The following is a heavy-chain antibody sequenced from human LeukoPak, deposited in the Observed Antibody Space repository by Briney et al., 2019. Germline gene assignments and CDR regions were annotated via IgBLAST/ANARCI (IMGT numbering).Heavy chain of an antibody. D-gene: IGHD3-10*01. Sequence: PGGSLRLSCAASGFTFSSYWMHWVRQAPGKGLVWVSRINSDGSSTSYADSVKGRFTISRDNAKNALYLQMNSLRAEDTAVYYCARDLYYGSGSYYPISNWFDPWGQGTLVTVSS. CDR1: GFTFSSYW. CDR2: INSDGSST. J-gene: IGHJ5*02. CDR3: ARDLYYGSGSYYPISNWFDP. V-gene: IGHV3-74*01.